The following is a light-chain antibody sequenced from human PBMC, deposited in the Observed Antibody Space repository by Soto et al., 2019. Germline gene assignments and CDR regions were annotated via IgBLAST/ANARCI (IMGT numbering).Light chain of an antibody. J-gene: IGKJ2*01. CDR2: KAS. V-gene: IGKV1-5*03. CDR3: QQYNSYPT. Sequence: DIQMTQSPSTLSASVGDRVTITCRASQSISTWLAWYQQKAGKAPKLLIYKASSLESVVPSRFSGSRSGTEFTITISSLQPDDFATYFCQQYNSYPTFGQGTKLEIK. CDR1: QSISTW.